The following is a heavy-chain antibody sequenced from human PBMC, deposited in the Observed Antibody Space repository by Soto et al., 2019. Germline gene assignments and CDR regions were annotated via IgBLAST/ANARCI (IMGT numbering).Heavy chain of an antibody. CDR3: ARVSSSIVVVPDYGMDV. J-gene: IGHJ6*02. V-gene: IGHV1-18*04. CDR1: GYTFISHG. Sequence: QVQLVQSGVEVKKPGASVKVSCKASGYTFISHGISWVRQAPGQVLEWMGWISGKNGNTNYAQKLQGRVTLTTDTSTSTVYMELRSLRSDDTAVYYCARVSSSIVVVPDYGMDVWGQGTTVTVSS. D-gene: IGHD2-15*01. CDR2: ISGKNGNT.